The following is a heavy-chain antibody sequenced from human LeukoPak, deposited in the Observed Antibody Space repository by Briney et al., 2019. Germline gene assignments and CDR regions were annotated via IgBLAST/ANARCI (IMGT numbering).Heavy chain of an antibody. CDR2: ISSSSSTI. V-gene: IGHV3-48*02. CDR1: GFNFNTYA. D-gene: IGHD2-2*01. Sequence: GGSLRLSCAASGFNFNTYAMNWVRQAPGKGLEWISYISSSSSTIYYADSVKGRFPISRDNAKNSVYLEMNSPGDEDTAVYYCTRVGGYQLPKFDYWGRGTLVTVPS. CDR3: TRVGGYQLPKFDY. J-gene: IGHJ4*02.